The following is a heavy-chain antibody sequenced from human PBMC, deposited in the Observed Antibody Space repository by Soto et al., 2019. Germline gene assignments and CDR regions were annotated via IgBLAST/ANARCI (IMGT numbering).Heavy chain of an antibody. D-gene: IGHD5-12*01. CDR3: ATPRAYSGYESPAFDY. CDR2: IYYSGST. Sequence: KQSQTLSLTCTVSGGSISSSSYYWGWIRQPPGKGLEWIGSIYYSGSTYYNPSLKSRVTISVDTSKNQFSLKLSSVTAADTAVYYCATPRAYSGYESPAFDYWGQGTLVTVSS. CDR1: GGSISSSSYY. J-gene: IGHJ4*02. V-gene: IGHV4-39*01.